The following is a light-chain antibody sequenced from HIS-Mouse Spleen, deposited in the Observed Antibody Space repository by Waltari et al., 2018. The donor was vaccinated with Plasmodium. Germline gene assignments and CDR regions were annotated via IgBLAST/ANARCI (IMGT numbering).Light chain of an antibody. CDR2: GAS. V-gene: IGKV3-15*01. Sequence: EIVMTQSHATLSVSPGERATLSCRARQSVSSNLAWYQQKPGQAPRLLIYGASTRATGIPARFSGSVSGTEFTLTISSLQSEDFAVYYCQQYNNWSFTFGPGTKVDIK. J-gene: IGKJ3*01. CDR1: QSVSSN. CDR3: QQYNNWSFT.